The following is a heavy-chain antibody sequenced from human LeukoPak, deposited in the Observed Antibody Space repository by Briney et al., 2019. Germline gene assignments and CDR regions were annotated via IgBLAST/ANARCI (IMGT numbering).Heavy chain of an antibody. CDR3: ARGKRYFDY. J-gene: IGHJ4*02. V-gene: IGHV4-59*01. Sequence: PSQTLSLTCSVSGDSISDYSWSWIRQPPGRGLEWIGYIYYSGSTNYNPSLKSRVTISLDTSKNQFSLKLSSVTAADTAVYYCARGKRYFDYWGQGTLVTVSS. CDR1: GDSISDYS. CDR2: IYYSGST.